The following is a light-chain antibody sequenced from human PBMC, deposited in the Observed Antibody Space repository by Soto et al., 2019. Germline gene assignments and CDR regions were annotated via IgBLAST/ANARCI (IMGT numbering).Light chain of an antibody. V-gene: IGKV3-15*01. Sequence: EIVMTQSPATLSVSPGERATLSCRASQSVSRNLAWYQQRPGQPPRLLIYGASTRATGIPARFSGSGSGTEFTLTISSLQSEDFAVYYCQQYNNWPPAFGQGTKVDIK. J-gene: IGKJ1*01. CDR3: QQYNNWPPA. CDR1: QSVSRN. CDR2: GAS.